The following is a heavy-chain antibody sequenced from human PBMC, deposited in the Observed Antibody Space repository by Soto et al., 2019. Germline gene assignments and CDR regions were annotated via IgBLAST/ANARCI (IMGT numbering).Heavy chain of an antibody. J-gene: IGHJ4*02. Sequence: SETLSLTCTVPGGSISTGSYYWGWIRQPPGKGLEWIGSIYYSGSTYYNPSLKSRVTISVDTSKNQFSLKLSSVTAADTAVYYCARGLITGSHYSGGWYYFDSWGQGTQVTVSS. CDR1: GGSISTGSYY. D-gene: IGHD6-19*01. CDR3: ARGLITGSHYSGGWYYFDS. CDR2: IYYSGST. V-gene: IGHV4-39*02.